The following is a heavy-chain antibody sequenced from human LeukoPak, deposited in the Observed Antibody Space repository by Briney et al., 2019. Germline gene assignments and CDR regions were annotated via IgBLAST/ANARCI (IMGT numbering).Heavy chain of an antibody. Sequence: PSETLSLTCTVSGASIRRNNYYWRWIRQPPGKGLEWIGTIYSSVSTYYNPSLKSRVTISVDTSKNQFSLKLTSVTAADTAVFYCVCGSGYFFDYWGQGTLVTVSS. CDR1: GASIRRNNYY. CDR2: IYSSVST. V-gene: IGHV4-39*01. J-gene: IGHJ4*02. D-gene: IGHD1-14*01. CDR3: VCGSGYFFDY.